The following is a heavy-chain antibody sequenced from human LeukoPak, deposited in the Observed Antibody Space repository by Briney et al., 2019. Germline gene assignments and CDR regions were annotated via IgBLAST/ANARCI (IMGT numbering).Heavy chain of an antibody. CDR3: ARDGHSSSSPFDY. V-gene: IGHV3-7*01. J-gene: IGHJ4*02. Sequence: SGGPLRLSCAASGFTFSSYWMSWVRQAPGKRLEWVANIKQDGSEKYYVDSVKGRFTISRDNAKNSLYLQMNSLRAEDTAVYYCARDGHSSSSPFDYWGQGTLVTVSS. D-gene: IGHD6-6*01. CDR2: IKQDGSEK. CDR1: GFTFSSYW.